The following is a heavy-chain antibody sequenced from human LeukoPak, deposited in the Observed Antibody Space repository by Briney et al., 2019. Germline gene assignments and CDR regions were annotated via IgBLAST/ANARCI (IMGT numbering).Heavy chain of an antibody. CDR3: ARGLSGYTAMGAY. Sequence: GASVKVSCKASGYTFTSYGISWVRQAPGQGLEWMGRIIPILGIANYAQKFQGRVTITADKSTSTAYMELSSLRSEDTAVYYCARGLSGYTAMGAYWGQGTLVTVSS. CDR2: IIPILGIA. D-gene: IGHD5-18*01. J-gene: IGHJ4*02. CDR1: GYTFTSYG. V-gene: IGHV1-69*04.